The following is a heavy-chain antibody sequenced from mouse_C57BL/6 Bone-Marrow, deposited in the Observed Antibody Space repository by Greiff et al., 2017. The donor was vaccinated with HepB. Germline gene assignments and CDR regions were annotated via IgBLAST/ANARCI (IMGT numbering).Heavy chain of an antibody. CDR3: VVLITTVDPSY. CDR2: IYPRSGNT. J-gene: IGHJ3*01. CDR1: GYTFTSYG. V-gene: IGHV1-81*01. D-gene: IGHD1-1*01. Sequence: VQLQESGAELARPGASVKLSCKASGYTFTSYGISWVKQRTGQGLEWIGEIYPRSGNTYYNEKFKGKATLTADKSSSTAYMELRSLTSEDSAVYFCVVLITTVDPSYWGQGTLVTVSA.